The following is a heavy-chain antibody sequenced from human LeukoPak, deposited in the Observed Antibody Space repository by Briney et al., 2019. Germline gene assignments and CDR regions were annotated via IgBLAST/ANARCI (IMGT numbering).Heavy chain of an antibody. D-gene: IGHD6-19*01. CDR1: GFTFSTYA. V-gene: IGHV3-23*01. Sequence: GGSLRLSCAASGFTFSTYAMNWVRQAPAKGLEWVSTIGGGGPTTDYADSVKDRFTISRGNSKNTLYLQRNSLRAEDTAVYFCARGFLGGTDQYFDSWGQGTLVTVSS. J-gene: IGHJ4*02. CDR2: IGGGGPTT. CDR3: ARGFLGGTDQYFDS.